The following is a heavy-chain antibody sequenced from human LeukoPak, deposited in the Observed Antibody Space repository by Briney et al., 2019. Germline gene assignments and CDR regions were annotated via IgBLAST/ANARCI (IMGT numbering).Heavy chain of an antibody. CDR1: GGSISSGDYY. D-gene: IGHD3-22*01. CDR2: IYYSGST. Sequence: PSETLSLTCTVSGGSISSGDYYWSWIRQPPGKDLEWIGYIYYSGSTYYNPSLKSRVTISVDTSKNQFSLKLSSVTAADTAVYYCARVYYYDSSGYQHWYFDLWGRGTLVTVSS. CDR3: ARVYYYDSSGYQHWYFDL. V-gene: IGHV4-30-4*01. J-gene: IGHJ2*01.